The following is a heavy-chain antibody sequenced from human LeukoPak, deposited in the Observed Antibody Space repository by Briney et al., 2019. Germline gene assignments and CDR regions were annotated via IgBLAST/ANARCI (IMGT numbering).Heavy chain of an antibody. CDR1: GFTFCSYA. V-gene: IGHV3-23*01. CDR3: AKPTDSMDV. Sequence: GGSLRLSCAASGFTFCSYAMSWVRQAPGQGREWVSAISGSGGSTYYADSVKGRFTISRDNSKNTLYLQMNSLRAEDTAVYYCAKPTDSMDVWGQGTTVTVSS. J-gene: IGHJ6*02. CDR2: ISGSGGST.